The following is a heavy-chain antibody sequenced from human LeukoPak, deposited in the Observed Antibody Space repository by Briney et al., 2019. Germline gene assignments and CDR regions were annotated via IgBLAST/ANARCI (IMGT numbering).Heavy chain of an antibody. CDR1: GGSISSGDYY. D-gene: IGHD2-2*01. Sequence: SETLSLTCTVSGGSISSGDYYWRWIRQPPGKGLEWIGYIYYSGSTYYNPSLKSRVTISVDTSKNQFSLKLSSVTAADTAVYYCAREPIVEVPPDYWGQGTLVTVSS. J-gene: IGHJ4*02. CDR2: IYYSGST. V-gene: IGHV4-30-4*01. CDR3: AREPIVEVPPDY.